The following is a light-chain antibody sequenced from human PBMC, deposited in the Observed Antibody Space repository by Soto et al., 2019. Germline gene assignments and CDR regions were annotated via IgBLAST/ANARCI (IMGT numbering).Light chain of an antibody. V-gene: IGLV2-14*03. Sequence: QSALTQPASVSGSPGQSITISCTGSSSDVGGSNYVSWYQQHPGKAPKLMIYDVRNRPSGVSNRFSGSKSGNTASLTISGLQAADEDDYYCTSYTSSSTLVFGGGTKLTVL. CDR1: SSDVGGSNY. CDR2: DVR. J-gene: IGLJ2*01. CDR3: TSYTSSSTLV.